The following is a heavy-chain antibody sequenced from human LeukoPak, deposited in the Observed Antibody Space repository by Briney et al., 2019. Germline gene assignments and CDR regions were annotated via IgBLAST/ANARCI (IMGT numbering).Heavy chain of an antibody. CDR1: GGSITSSGHS. J-gene: IGHJ4*02. V-gene: IGHV4-39*02. CDR3: ARVRATGAFDY. D-gene: IGHD5-12*01. CDR2: IYYTGRT. Sequence: SETLSLTCTVSGGSITSSGHSWGWIRQPPGKGLEWTGTIYYTGRTYYNPSLKSRVTISVDTSKNHFSLKLSSVTAADTAVYYCARVRATGAFDYWGQGTLVTVSS.